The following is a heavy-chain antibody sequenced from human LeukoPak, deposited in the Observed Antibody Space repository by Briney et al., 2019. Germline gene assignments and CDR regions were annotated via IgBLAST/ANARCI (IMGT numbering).Heavy chain of an antibody. D-gene: IGHD6-13*01. CDR2: INSDGSST. Sequence: GGSLRLSCAASGFTFSSYWMHWVRQAPGKGLVWVSRINSDGSSTTYADSVKGRFTISKDNAKNTLYLQMNSLRAEDTAVYYCARTRIAAGYFFDYWGQGTLVTVSS. CDR3: ARTRIAAGYFFDY. CDR1: GFTFSSYW. J-gene: IGHJ4*02. V-gene: IGHV3-74*01.